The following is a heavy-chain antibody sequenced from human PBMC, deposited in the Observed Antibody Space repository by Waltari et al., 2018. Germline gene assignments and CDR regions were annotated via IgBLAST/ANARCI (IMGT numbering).Heavy chain of an antibody. CDR3: AKGLTSLHSRSGYYGPQFYFYGMDV. CDR1: GFTFNSYE. V-gene: IGHV3-48*03. J-gene: IGHJ6*02. CDR2: ISSSGSTI. Sequence: EVQLLESGGGLVQPGGSLRLSCAASGFTFNSYELNWVRQAAGKGLEWVSYISSSGSTIEYAGSVKGRFTIARDDSRNKVYLQMNSLRAEDTAIYYCAKGLTSLHSRSGYYGPQFYFYGMDVWGQGTTVTVSS. D-gene: IGHD3-10*01.